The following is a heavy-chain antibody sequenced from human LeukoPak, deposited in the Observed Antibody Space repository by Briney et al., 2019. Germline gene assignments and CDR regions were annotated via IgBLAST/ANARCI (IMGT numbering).Heavy chain of an antibody. CDR1: GYSISSGYY. Sequence: PSETLSLTCTVSGYSISSGYYWGWIRQPPGKGLEWIGSIYHSGSTYYNPSLKSRVTISVDTSKNQFSLKLSSVTAADTAVYYCASEPNTVTTGGAFDIWGQGTMVTVSS. CDR3: ASEPNTVTTGGAFDI. D-gene: IGHD4-17*01. J-gene: IGHJ3*02. CDR2: IYHSGST. V-gene: IGHV4-38-2*02.